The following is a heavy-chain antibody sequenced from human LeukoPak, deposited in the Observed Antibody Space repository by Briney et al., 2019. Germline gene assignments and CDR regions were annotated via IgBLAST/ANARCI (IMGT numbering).Heavy chain of an antibody. CDR3: AKEESQWLVRPGFDY. CDR1: GFTFSSYW. CDR2: IKQDGSEK. J-gene: IGHJ4*02. D-gene: IGHD6-19*01. V-gene: IGHV3-7*01. Sequence: GGSLRLSCAASGFTFSSYWMSWVRQAPGKGLEWVANIKQDGSEKYYVDSVKGRFTISRDNSKNTLYLQMNSLRAEDTAVYYCAKEESQWLVRPGFDYWGQGTLVTVSS.